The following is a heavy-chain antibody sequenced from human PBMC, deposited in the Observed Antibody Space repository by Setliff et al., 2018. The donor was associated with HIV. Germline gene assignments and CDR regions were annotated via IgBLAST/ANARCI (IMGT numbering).Heavy chain of an antibody. D-gene: IGHD1-26*01. V-gene: IGHV4-39*07. CDR1: GGSITNNNYY. J-gene: IGHJ4*02. CDR3: VRLYRGSTTKEKSDS. CDR2: IYYSGST. Sequence: SETLSLTCNVSGGSITNNNYYWGWICQPPGKGLEWIASIYYSGSTSYNPALKSRVTMSVDAAKSQFFLKVASVTAADTAMYFCVRLYRGSTTKEKSDSWGQGMLVTVSS.